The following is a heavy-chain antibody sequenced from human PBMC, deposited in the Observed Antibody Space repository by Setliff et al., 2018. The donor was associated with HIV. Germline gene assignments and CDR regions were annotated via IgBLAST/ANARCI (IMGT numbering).Heavy chain of an antibody. CDR2: IYNSAST. D-gene: IGHD6-6*01. CDR1: GDSISSYY. V-gene: IGHV4-4*09. CDR3: ARSPSYSSSFSYYYYSMDV. Sequence: PSETLSLTCTVSGDSISSYYWTWIRQPPGKGLEWIGYIYNSASTSYNPSLKSRVTISVDTSKNQFSLKLSSVTAADTAVYYCARSPSYSSSFSYYYYSMDVWGQGTTVTVS. J-gene: IGHJ6*02.